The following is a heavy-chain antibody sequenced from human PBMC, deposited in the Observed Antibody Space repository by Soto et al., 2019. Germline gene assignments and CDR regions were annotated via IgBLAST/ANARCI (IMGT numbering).Heavy chain of an antibody. Sequence: QLQLQESGPGLVKPSETLSLTCTVSGGSVSSNSYSWGWIRQSPGKGLEWIGTIYSRENTYYNPSVLRRVNISVDTSKNEFSRRLRSVPAADTAVYYCARLNGYCVSTNCHGYYGMDVWGQGTTVTVSS. CDR2: IYSRENT. CDR1: GGSVSSNSYS. D-gene: IGHD2-2*03. J-gene: IGHJ6*02. CDR3: ARLNGYCVSTNCHGYYGMDV. V-gene: IGHV4-39*01.